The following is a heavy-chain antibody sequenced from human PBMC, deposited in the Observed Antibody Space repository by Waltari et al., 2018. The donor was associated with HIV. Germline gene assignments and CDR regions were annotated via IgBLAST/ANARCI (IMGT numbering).Heavy chain of an antibody. CDR1: GFTFSSYG. J-gene: IGHJ3*02. Sequence: QVQLVESGGGVVQPGRSLRLSCAASGFTFSSYGMHWVRQAPGKGLEWVAVISYDGSNKYYADSVKGRFTISRDNSKNTLYLQMNSLRAEDTAVYYCAKERDSSGPDAFDIWGQGTMVTVSS. CDR2: ISYDGSNK. CDR3: AKERDSSGPDAFDI. D-gene: IGHD6-19*01. V-gene: IGHV3-30*18.